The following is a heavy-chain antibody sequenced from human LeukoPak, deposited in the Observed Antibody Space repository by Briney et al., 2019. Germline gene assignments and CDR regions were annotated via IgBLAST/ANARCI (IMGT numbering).Heavy chain of an antibody. V-gene: IGHV3-30*02. J-gene: IGHJ4*02. CDR3: AVVPAASNDY. CDR2: IRYDGSNK. Sequence: GGSLRLSCAASGFTFSSYGMHWVRQAPGKGLEWVAFIRYDGSNKYYADSAKGRFTISRDNSKNTLYLQMNSLRAEDTAVYYCAVVPAASNDYWGQGTLVTVSS. CDR1: GFTFSSYG. D-gene: IGHD2-2*01.